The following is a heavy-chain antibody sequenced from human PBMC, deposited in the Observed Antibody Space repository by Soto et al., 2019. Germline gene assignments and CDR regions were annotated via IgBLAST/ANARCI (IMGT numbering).Heavy chain of an antibody. D-gene: IGHD6-6*01. CDR2: IIPIFGTA. Sequence: SVKVSCKASGGTFSSYAISWVRQAPGQGLEWMGGIIPIFGTANYAQKFQGRVTITADESTSTAYMELTTMRSADTVVYYCARARNGAAARQVNWFDPWGQGTLVTVSS. V-gene: IGHV1-69*13. CDR3: ARARNGAAARQVNWFDP. CDR1: GGTFSSYA. J-gene: IGHJ5*02.